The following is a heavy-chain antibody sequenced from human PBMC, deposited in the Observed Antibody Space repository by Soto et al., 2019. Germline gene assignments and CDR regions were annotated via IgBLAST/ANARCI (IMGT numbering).Heavy chain of an antibody. CDR1: GDSISRYY. D-gene: IGHD4-17*01. J-gene: IGHJ4*02. V-gene: IGHV4-59*06. CDR2: IYYSGST. CDR3: ARFTRYGDYVTTFDY. Sequence: SETLSLTCKVSGDSISRYYWSWIRQPPGKGLEWIGYIYYSGSTYYNPSLKSRVTISVDTSKNQFSLKLSSVTAADTAVYYCARFTRYGDYVTTFDYWGQGTLVTVSS.